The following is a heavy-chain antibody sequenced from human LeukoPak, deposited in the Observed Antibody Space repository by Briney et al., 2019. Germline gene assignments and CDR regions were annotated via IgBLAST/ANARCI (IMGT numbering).Heavy chain of an antibody. J-gene: IGHJ4*02. CDR2: IYYSGST. D-gene: IGHD6-19*01. CDR3: ARVQLGYSSAWYEDY. V-gene: IGHV4-59*08. CDR1: GGSISSYY. Sequence: SETLSLTCTVSGGSISSYYWSWIRQPPGKVLEWIGCIYYSGSTDYNPSLKSRVTISVDTSKNQFSLNLSSVTAADTAVYYCARVQLGYSSAWYEDYWGQGTLVTVSS.